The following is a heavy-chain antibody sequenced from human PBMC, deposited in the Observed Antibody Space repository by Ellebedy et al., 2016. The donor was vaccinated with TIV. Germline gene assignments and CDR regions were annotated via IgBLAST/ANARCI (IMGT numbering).Heavy chain of an antibody. CDR3: ARVGYSYGSGYYYGMDV. CDR1: GYTFTSYG. Sequence: ASVKVSXXASGYTFTSYGISWVRQAPGQGLEWMGWISAYSGNTNYAQKLQGRVTMTTDTSTSTAYMELRSLRSDDTAVYYCARVGYSYGSGYYYGMDVWGQGTTVTVSS. V-gene: IGHV1-18*01. CDR2: ISAYSGNT. J-gene: IGHJ6*02. D-gene: IGHD5-18*01.